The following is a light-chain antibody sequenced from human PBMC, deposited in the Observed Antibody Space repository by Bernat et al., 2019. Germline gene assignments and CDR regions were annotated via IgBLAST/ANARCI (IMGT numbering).Light chain of an antibody. CDR2: EVS. CDR3: SSYAGSNNFV. CDR1: SSDVGGYNY. J-gene: IGLJ1*01. Sequence: QSALTQPPSASGSPGQSVTISCTETSSDVGGYNYVSWYQQHPGKAPKLMIYEVSKRPSGVPDRFSGSKSGNTASLTVSGLQAEDDADYYCSSYAGSNNFVFGTGTKVTVL. V-gene: IGLV2-8*01.